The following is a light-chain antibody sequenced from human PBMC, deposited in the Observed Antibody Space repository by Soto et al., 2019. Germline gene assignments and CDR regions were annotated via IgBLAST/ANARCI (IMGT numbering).Light chain of an antibody. V-gene: IGLV3-1*01. CDR2: QDN. CDR3: QAWDTSTAV. J-gene: IGLJ2*01. Sequence: SYELTQPPSVSMSPGQTASITCSGDKLGDKYASWYQQKPGQSPVLVIYQDNKRPSGIPERFSASNSGNTATLTISGTQAMDEADYYCQAWDTSTAVFGGGTKLTVL. CDR1: KLGDKY.